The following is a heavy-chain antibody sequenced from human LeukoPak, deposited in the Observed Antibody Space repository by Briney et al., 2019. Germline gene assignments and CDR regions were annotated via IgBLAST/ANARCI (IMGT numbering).Heavy chain of an antibody. CDR3: AREAAVAGTDYYGMDV. V-gene: IGHV4-38-2*02. D-gene: IGHD6-19*01. CDR1: GYSISSGYY. J-gene: IGHJ6*02. Sequence: SETLSLTCAVSGYSISSGYYWGWIRQPPGKGLEWIGSIYHSGSTYYNPSLKSRVTISVDTSKNQFSLKLSSVTAADTAVYYCAREAAVAGTDYYGMDVWGQGTTVTVSS. CDR2: IYHSGST.